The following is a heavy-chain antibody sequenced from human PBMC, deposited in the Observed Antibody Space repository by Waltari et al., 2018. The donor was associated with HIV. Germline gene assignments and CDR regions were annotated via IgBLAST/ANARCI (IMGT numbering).Heavy chain of an antibody. Sequence: EVRLVETGGGLIQPGGSLRLSCAAPGFPVSSDFMAWVRQAPGKGLEWVSVIFSSGYTNYADSVKGRFTTSRDDSKNTLYLQMNTLRAGDTAVYYCARDLSLSYGLDVWGQGTTVTVSS. CDR1: GFPVSSDF. CDR2: IFSSGYT. CDR3: ARDLSLSYGLDV. V-gene: IGHV3-53*02. J-gene: IGHJ6*02.